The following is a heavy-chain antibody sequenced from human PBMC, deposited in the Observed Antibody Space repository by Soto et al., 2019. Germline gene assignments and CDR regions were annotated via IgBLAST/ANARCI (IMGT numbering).Heavy chain of an antibody. CDR2: IIPIFGTA. V-gene: IGHV1-69*12. CDR1: GGTFSSYA. D-gene: IGHD3-16*02. Sequence: QVQLVQSGAEVKKPGSSVKVSCKASGGTFSSYAISWVRQAPGQGLEWMGGIIPIFGTANYAQKFQGRVTSTADESTSTAYMELSSLRSEDTAVYYCARRGYTGVTPRWRYYGMDVWGQGTTVTVSS. J-gene: IGHJ6*02. CDR3: ARRGYTGVTPRWRYYGMDV.